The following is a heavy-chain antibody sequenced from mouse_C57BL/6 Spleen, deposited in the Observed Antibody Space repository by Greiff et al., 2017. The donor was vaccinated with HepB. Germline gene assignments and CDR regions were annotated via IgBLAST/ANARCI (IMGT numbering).Heavy chain of an antibody. CDR1: GYSFTGYW. J-gene: IGHJ3*01. V-gene: IGHV1-9*01. Sequence: QVQLQQSGAELMKPGASVKLSCKASGYSFTGYWIEWVKQRPGHGLEWIGEILPGSGSTNYNEKFKVKATFTADTTSNTAYMKLSSLTTEDSATYYCAGRGDYDEFAYWGQGTLVTVSA. CDR2: ILPGSGST. CDR3: AGRGDYDEFAY. D-gene: IGHD2-4*01.